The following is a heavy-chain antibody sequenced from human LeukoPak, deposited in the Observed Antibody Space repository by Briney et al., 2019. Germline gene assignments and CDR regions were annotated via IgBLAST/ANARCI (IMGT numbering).Heavy chain of an antibody. CDR3: ARGGGDVYNVFDY. J-gene: IGHJ4*02. D-gene: IGHD5-24*01. CDR2: IYYSGST. Sequence: SQTLSLTCTVSGGSISSGGYYWSWIRQHPGKGLEWIGYIYYSGSTYYNPSLKSRLTISVDTSKNQFSLKLSSVSAADTAVCYCARGGGDVYNVFDYWGQGTLVTVSS. CDR1: GGSISSGGYY. V-gene: IGHV4-31*03.